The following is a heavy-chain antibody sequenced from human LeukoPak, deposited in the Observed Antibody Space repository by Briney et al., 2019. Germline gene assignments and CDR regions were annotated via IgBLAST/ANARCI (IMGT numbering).Heavy chain of an antibody. Sequence: SETLSLTCTVSGGSISSYYWSWIRQPPGKGLEWIGYIYYSGSTNYNPSLKSRVTILVDTSKNQFSLKLSSVTAADTAVYYCARGGLTYDSSLDYWGQGTLVTVSS. CDR1: GGSISSYY. J-gene: IGHJ4*02. CDR2: IYYSGST. D-gene: IGHD3-22*01. CDR3: ARGGLTYDSSLDY. V-gene: IGHV4-59*01.